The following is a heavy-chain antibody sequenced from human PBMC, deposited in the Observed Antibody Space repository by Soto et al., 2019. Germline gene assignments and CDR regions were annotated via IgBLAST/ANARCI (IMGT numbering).Heavy chain of an antibody. CDR1: GYTFTSYD. D-gene: IGHD6-13*01. CDR3: ARGRRRIAAAGTNYYYYMDV. V-gene: IGHV1-8*01. CDR2: MNPNSGNT. J-gene: IGHJ6*03. Sequence: GASVKVSCKASGYTFTSYDINWVRQATGQGLEWMGWMNPNSGNTGYAQKFQGRVTMTRNTSISTAYMELSSLRSEDTAVYYCARGRRRIAAAGTNYYYYMDVWGKGTTVTVSS.